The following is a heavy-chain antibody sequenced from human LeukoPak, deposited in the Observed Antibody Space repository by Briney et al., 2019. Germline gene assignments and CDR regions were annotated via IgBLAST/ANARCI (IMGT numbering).Heavy chain of an antibody. CDR1: GDSISSYY. J-gene: IGHJ5*02. V-gene: IGHV4-59*01. Sequence: SETLSLTCTVSGDSISSYYWSWIRQPPGKGLEWIGYIYYSGSTNYNPSLKSRVTISVDTSKNQFSLKLSSVTAADTAVYYCARDHAGASLGFDPWGQGTLVTVSS. CDR2: IYYSGST. CDR3: ARDHAGASLGFDP.